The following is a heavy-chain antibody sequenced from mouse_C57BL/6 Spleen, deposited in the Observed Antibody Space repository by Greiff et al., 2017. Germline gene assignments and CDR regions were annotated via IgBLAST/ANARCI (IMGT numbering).Heavy chain of an antibody. D-gene: IGHD1-1*01. Sequence: LQESGPELVKPGASVKLSCKASGYTFTSYDINWVKQRPGQGLEWIGWIYPRDGSTKYNEKFKGKATLTVDTSSSTAYMELHSLTSEDSAVYFCARSDFYYYGSSYYFDYWGQGTTLTVSS. CDR1: GYTFTSYD. CDR3: ARSDFYYYGSSYYFDY. CDR2: IYPRDGST. J-gene: IGHJ2*01. V-gene: IGHV1-85*01.